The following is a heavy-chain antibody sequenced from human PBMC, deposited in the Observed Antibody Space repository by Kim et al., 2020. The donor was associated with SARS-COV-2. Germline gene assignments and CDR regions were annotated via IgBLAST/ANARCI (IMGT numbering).Heavy chain of an antibody. CDR3: ARDPSLRYFDWLSPSGWDAFDI. CDR1: GFTFSSYS. Sequence: GGSLRLSCAASGFTFSSYSMNWVRQAPGKGLEWVSSISSSSSYIYYADSVKGRFTISRDNAKNSLYLQMNSLRAEDTAVYYCARDPSLRYFDWLSPSGWDAFDIWGQGTMVTVSS. CDR2: ISSSSSYI. V-gene: IGHV3-21*01. D-gene: IGHD3-9*01. J-gene: IGHJ3*02.